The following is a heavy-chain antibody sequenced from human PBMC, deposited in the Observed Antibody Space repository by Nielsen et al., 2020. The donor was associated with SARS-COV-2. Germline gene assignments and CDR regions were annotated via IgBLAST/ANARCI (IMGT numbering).Heavy chain of an antibody. CDR3: ARFSRIVEVVGLTYPDVFDI. V-gene: IGHV3-23*01. CDR2: ISSST. CDR1: GFTISTYG. J-gene: IGHJ3*02. Sequence: GSLKISCVVSGFTISTYGMSWVRQAPGKGLEWVSAISSSTYYADSVKGRFTVSRDNSKNTLYLQMNSLRAEDTAVYFCARFSRIVEVVGLTYPDVFDIWGQGTMVTVSS. D-gene: IGHD2-15*01.